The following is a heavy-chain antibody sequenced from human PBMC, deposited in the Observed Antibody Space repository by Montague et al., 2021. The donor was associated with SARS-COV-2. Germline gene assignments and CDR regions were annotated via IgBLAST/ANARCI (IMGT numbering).Heavy chain of an antibody. J-gene: IGHJ3*02. D-gene: IGHD6-19*01. V-gene: IGHV4-59*01. Sequence: SETLSLTCTVSGGSISSYYWSWIRQPPGKGLEWIRYIYYSGSINYNPSLKSRVTISVDTSKNQVSLKLSSVTAADTAVFYCGRGSGWMGNALDIWGQGTMVTVSS. CDR2: IYYSGSI. CDR3: GRGSGWMGNALDI. CDR1: GGSISSYY.